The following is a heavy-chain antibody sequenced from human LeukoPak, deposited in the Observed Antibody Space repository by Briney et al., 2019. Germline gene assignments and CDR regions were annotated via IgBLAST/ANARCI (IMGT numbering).Heavy chain of an antibody. J-gene: IGHJ3*02. Sequence: ASVKVSCKASGYTFTAYYIHWVRQAPGQGLEWMGWINPNVGGTYYAQKFQGRVTMTRDTSISTAYMELSRLRSDDTAVYYCARETAAGTDGAFDIWGQGTMVTVCS. D-gene: IGHD6-13*01. V-gene: IGHV1-2*02. CDR2: INPNVGGT. CDR1: GYTFTAYY. CDR3: ARETAAGTDGAFDI.